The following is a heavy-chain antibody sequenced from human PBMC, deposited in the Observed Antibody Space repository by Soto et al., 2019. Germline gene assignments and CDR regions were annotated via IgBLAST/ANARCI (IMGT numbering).Heavy chain of an antibody. CDR1: GFTFSSYA. CDR2: ISGSGGST. V-gene: IGHV3-23*01. J-gene: IGHJ4*02. Sequence: EVQLLESGGGLVQPGGSLRLSCAASGFTFSSYAMSWVRQAPGKGLEWVSAISGSGGSTYYADSVKGRFTISRDNSKNTLDLQMNSLRAEDTAVYYCAKGSIAVSTFDYWGQGTLVTVSS. CDR3: AKGSIAVSTFDY. D-gene: IGHD6-19*01.